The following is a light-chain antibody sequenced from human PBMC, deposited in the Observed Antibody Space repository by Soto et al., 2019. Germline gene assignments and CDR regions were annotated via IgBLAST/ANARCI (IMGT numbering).Light chain of an antibody. V-gene: IGKV1-5*03. CDR2: KAS. CDR1: QTISSW. Sequence: IQMTHSPSTLSGSEGDRVTITCRASQTISSWLAWYQQKPGKAPKLLIYKASTLKSGVPSRFSGSGSGTEFTLTISSLQPDDFATYYCQHYNSYPITFGQGTRLEIK. CDR3: QHYNSYPIT. J-gene: IGKJ5*01.